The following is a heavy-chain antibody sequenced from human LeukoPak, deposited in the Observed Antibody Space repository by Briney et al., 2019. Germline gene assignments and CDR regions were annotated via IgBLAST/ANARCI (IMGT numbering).Heavy chain of an antibody. CDR2: INSDGSST. J-gene: IGHJ4*02. V-gene: IGHV3-74*01. D-gene: IGHD1-26*01. CDR3: ARAGIGVGVTTADY. CDR1: GFTFSSYW. Sequence: GGSLRLSCAASGFTFSSYWMHWVRQAPGKGLVWVSRINSDGSSTSYADSVKGRFTISRDNAKNSLYLQMNSLRAEDTAVYYCARAGIGVGVTTADYWGQGTLVTVSS.